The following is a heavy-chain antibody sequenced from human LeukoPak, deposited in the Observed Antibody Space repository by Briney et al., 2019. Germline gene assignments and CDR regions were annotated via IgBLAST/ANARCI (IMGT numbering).Heavy chain of an antibody. J-gene: IGHJ4*02. D-gene: IGHD6-13*01. CDR1: GYTLTELS. V-gene: IGHV1-24*01. CDR2: FDPEDGET. CDR3: ATVLAAAGTLDY. Sequence: AASVKVSCKVSGYTLTELSMHWVRQAPGKGLEWMGGFDPEDGETIYAQKFQGRVTMTEDTSTDTAYMALSSLRSEDTAVYYCATVLAAAGTLDYWGQGTLVTVSS.